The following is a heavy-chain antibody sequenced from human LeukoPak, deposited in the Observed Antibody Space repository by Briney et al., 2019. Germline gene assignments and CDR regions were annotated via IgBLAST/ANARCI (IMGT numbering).Heavy chain of an antibody. J-gene: IGHJ3*02. V-gene: IGHV4-30-2*01. D-gene: IGHD4-4*01. CDR2: IYHSGST. CDR1: GGSISSGGYS. Sequence: KASETLSLTCAVSGGSISSGGYSWSWIRQPPGKGLEWIGYIYHSGSTYYNPSLKSRVTISVDRSKNQFSLKLSSVTAADTAVYYCARYHVTQAFDIWGQGTMVTVSS. CDR3: ARYHVTQAFDI.